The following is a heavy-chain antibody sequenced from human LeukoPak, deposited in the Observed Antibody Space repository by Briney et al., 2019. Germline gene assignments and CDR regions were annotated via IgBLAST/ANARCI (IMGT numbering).Heavy chain of an antibody. V-gene: IGHV3-30*01. D-gene: IGHD1-26*01. J-gene: IGHJ4*02. Sequence: GGSLRLSCAASGFTFSSYAMHWVRQAPGKGLEWVAVISYDGSNKYYADSVKGRFTISRDNSKNTLYLQMNSLRAEDTAVYYCARVRNKWGLLFFFDYWGQGTLVTVSS. CDR2: ISYDGSNK. CDR3: ARVRNKWGLLFFFDY. CDR1: GFTFSSYA.